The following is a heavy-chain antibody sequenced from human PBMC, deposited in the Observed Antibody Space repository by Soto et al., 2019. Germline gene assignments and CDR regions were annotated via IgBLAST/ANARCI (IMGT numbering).Heavy chain of an antibody. D-gene: IGHD1-26*01. V-gene: IGHV4-39*01. J-gene: IGHJ4*02. CDR3: VSADKWELLFDY. CDR2: IYYTEGT. CDR1: GGSISSSNYY. Sequence: ASETLSLTCTVSGGSISSSNYYWAWIRQPPGKGLEWIGNIYYTEGTYYNPSLKSRVTISVDTSKNQVSLKLFSVTAADTAVYYCVSADKWELLFDYWGQGALVTVSS.